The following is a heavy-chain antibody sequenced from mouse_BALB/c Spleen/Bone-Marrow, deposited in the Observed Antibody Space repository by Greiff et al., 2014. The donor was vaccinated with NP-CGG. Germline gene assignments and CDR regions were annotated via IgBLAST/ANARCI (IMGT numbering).Heavy chain of an antibody. CDR1: GFNIKDTY. V-gene: IGHV14-3*02. CDR2: IDPANGNT. CDR3: APYYYGSSQFAY. J-gene: IGHJ3*01. Sequence: EVQLQQSGAKLVKPGASVKLSCTASGFNIKDTYMHWVRQRPEQGLEWIGRIDPANGNTKYDPKFQGKSTITAEPSSNTSYLQLSSLTSEDTAVYYCAPYYYGSSQFAYWGQGALVTVSA. D-gene: IGHD1-1*01.